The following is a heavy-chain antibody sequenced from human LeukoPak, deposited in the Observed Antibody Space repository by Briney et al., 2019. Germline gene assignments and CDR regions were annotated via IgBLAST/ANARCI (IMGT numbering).Heavy chain of an antibody. D-gene: IGHD3-22*01. CDR3: ARVMSGYDSSGYSSKMFDY. CDR1: GYTFTSYY. J-gene: IGHJ4*02. CDR2: INPSGGST. Sequence: ASVKVSCKASGYTFTSYYMHWVRQTPGQGLEWMGIINPSGGSTSYAQKFQGRVTMTRDTSTSTVYMELSSLRSEDTAVYYYARVMSGYDSSGYSSKMFDYWGQGTLVTVSS. V-gene: IGHV1-46*01.